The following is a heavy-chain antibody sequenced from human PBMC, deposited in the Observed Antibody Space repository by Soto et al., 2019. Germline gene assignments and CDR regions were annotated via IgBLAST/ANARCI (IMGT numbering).Heavy chain of an antibody. D-gene: IGHD5-12*01. CDR2: IYYSGST. V-gene: IGHV4-59*08. J-gene: IGHJ4*02. CDR1: GGSISSYY. CDR3: ARSGYDSPFDY. Sequence: QVQLQESGPGLVKPSETLSLTCTVSGGSISSYYWSWIRQPPGKGLEWIGYIYYSGSTNYNPSLKSRVTISVDTSKNQFSLKLSSVTAADTAVYYCARSGYDSPFDYWGQGTLVTVSS.